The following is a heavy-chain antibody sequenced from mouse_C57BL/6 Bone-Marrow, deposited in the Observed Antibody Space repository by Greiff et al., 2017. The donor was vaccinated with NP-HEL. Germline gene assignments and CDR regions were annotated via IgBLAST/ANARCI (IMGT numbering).Heavy chain of an antibody. J-gene: IGHJ4*01. D-gene: IGHD2-3*01. CDR2: IYPGDGDT. V-gene: IGHV1-82*01. Sequence: VQLQQSGPELVKPGASVKISCKASGYAFSSSWMNWVKQRPVKGLEWIGRIYPGDGDTNYNGKFKGKATLTADKSSSTAYMQLSSLTSEDSAVYFCAPRIYDGYFGAMDYWGQGTSVTVSS. CDR1: GYAFSSSW. CDR3: APRIYDGYFGAMDY.